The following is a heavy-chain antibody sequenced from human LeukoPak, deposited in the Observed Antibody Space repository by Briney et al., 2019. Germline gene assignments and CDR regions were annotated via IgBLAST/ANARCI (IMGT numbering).Heavy chain of an antibody. Sequence: HPGGSLRLSCTSSGFTFSSDAMIWVRQAPGKGLEWVSSISGSGDGTYYADSVKGRFTISRDNSKNTLYLQMNSLRAEDTAVYYCANKPAGFDPWGQGTLVTVSS. V-gene: IGHV3-23*01. CDR3: ANKPAGFDP. CDR2: ISGSGDGT. J-gene: IGHJ5*02. CDR1: GFTFSSDA. D-gene: IGHD1-14*01.